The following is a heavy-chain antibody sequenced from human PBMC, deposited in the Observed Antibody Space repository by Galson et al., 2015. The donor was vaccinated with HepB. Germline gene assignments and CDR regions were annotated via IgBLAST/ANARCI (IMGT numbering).Heavy chain of an antibody. CDR2: INPNSGGT. CDR1: GYTFTGYY. Sequence: SVKVSCKASGYTFTGYYMHWVRQAPGQGLEWMGRINPNSGGTNYAQKFQGRVTMTRDTSISTAYMELSSVTAADTAVYYCARVGGGGWYDFDYWGQGTLVTVSS. V-gene: IGHV1-2*06. D-gene: IGHD6-19*01. J-gene: IGHJ4*02. CDR3: ARVGGGGWYDFDY.